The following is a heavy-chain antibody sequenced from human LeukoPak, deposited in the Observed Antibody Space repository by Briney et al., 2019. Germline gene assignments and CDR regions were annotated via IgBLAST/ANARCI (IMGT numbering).Heavy chain of an antibody. V-gene: IGHV4-31*03. J-gene: IGHJ2*01. CDR2: IYYSGST. D-gene: IGHD4-17*01. Sequence: SQTLSLTCSVSGGSITSSTKYWSRIRQHPGKGLEWIRYIYYSGSTYYNPSLKSRVTISVDTSKNQFSLKLNSVTAADTAVYYRESEAVTSHWYSNLWGRGTLVTVSS. CDR1: GGSITSSTKY. CDR3: ESEAVTSHWYSNL.